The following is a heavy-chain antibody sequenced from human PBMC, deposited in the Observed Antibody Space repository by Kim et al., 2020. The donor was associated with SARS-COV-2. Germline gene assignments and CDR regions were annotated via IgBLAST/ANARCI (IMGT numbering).Heavy chain of an antibody. CDR2: ISSSGSTI. Sequence: GGSLRLSCVASGFTFSSYEMNWVRQAPGKGLEWVSYISSSGSTIYYADSVKGRFTISRDNAKNSLYLQMNSLRAEDTAVYYCARGTTGVTTAYGGLDYWGQGTLVTVSS. CDR3: ARGTTGVTTAYGGLDY. J-gene: IGHJ4*02. CDR1: GFTFSSYE. V-gene: IGHV3-48*03. D-gene: IGHD4-17*01.